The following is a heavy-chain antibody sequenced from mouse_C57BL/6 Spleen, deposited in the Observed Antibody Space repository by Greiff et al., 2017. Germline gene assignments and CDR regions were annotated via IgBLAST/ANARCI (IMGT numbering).Heavy chain of an antibody. CDR1: GYTFTDYE. CDR2: IEPETGGT. Sequence: VQLQESGAELVRPGASVTLSCKASGYTFTDYEMHWVKQTPVHGLEWIGAIEPETGGTAYNQKFKGKAILTADKSSTTAYMELRSLTSEDSAVYYCTRRYSEAYWGQGTLVTVSA. CDR3: TRRYSEAY. J-gene: IGHJ3*01. V-gene: IGHV1-15*01. D-gene: IGHD1-1*01.